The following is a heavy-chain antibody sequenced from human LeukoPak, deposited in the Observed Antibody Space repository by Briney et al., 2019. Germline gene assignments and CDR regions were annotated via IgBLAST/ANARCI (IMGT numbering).Heavy chain of an antibody. CDR3: AKDRALSPNY. CDR2: IWYDGSNK. J-gene: IGHJ4*02. V-gene: IGHV3-33*06. D-gene: IGHD3-16*02. Sequence: GGSLRLSXAASGFTFSSYGMHWVRQAPGKGVEWVADIWYDGSNKYYADSVKGRFTISRDNSKNTLYLQMNSLRAEDTAVYYCAKDRALSPNYWGQGTLVTVSS. CDR1: GFTFSSYG.